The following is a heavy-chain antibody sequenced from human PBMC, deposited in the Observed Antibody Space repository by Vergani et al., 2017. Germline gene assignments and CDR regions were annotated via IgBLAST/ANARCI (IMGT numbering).Heavy chain of an antibody. CDR2: IWYDGSNN. J-gene: IGHJ2*01. V-gene: IGHV3-30*07. CDR1: GFTFSSYA. D-gene: IGHD2-2*02. CDR3: AKDRLATAIPLYIWYFDL. Sequence: QVQLVESGGGVVQPGRSLRLSCAASGFTFSSYAMHWVRQAPGKGLEWVAVIWYDGSNNYYADSVEGRFTISRDKSKNTLYLQMNSLRAEDTAVYYCAKDRLATAIPLYIWYFDLWGRGTLVTVSS.